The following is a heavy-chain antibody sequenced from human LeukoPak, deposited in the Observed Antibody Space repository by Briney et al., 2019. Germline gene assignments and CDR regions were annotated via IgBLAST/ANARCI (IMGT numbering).Heavy chain of an antibody. CDR2: IYSGGST. CDR3: ATRDYYDSSSYSDAFDI. D-gene: IGHD3-22*01. Sequence: PGGSLRLSCAASGFTVSSNYMSWVRQAPGKGLEWVSVIYSGGSTYYADSVKGRFTISRDNSKNTLYLQMNSLRAEDTAVYYCATRDYYDSSSYSDAFDIWGQGTMVTVSP. V-gene: IGHV3-66*02. CDR1: GFTVSSNY. J-gene: IGHJ3*02.